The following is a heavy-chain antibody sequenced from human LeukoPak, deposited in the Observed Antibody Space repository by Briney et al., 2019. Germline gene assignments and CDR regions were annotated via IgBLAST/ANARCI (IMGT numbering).Heavy chain of an antibody. Sequence: SVKVSCKASGGTFSGYAISWVRQAPGQGLEWMGGIIPIFGTANYAQKFQGRVTITAGESTSTAYMEPSSLRSEDTAVYYCAATSYGHYWGQGTLVTVSS. CDR1: GGTFSGYA. D-gene: IGHD1-26*01. CDR3: AATSYGHY. CDR2: IIPIFGTA. J-gene: IGHJ4*02. V-gene: IGHV1-69*13.